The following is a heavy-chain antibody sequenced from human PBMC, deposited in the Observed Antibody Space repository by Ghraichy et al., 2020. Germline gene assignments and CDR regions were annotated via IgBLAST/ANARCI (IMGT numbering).Heavy chain of an antibody. J-gene: IGHJ2*01. Sequence: GGSLRLSCAASGFTVSSNYMSWVRQAPGKGLEWVSVIYSGGSTYYDDSVKGRFIISRDNSKNTVYLQMNSLRAEDTAVYYCARDYAENCWYFDLWGRGTLVTVSS. V-gene: IGHV3-53*01. CDR3: ARDYAENCWYFDL. D-gene: IGHD1-1*01. CDR1: GFTVSSNY. CDR2: IYSGGST.